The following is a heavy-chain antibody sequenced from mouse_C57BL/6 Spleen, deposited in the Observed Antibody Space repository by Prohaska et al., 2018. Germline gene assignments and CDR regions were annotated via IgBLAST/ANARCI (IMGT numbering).Heavy chain of an antibody. CDR3: ARRGGSSYFDY. D-gene: IGHD1-1*01. CDR1: GYSFTGYF. V-gene: IGHV1-20*01. CDR2: INPYNGDT. Sequence: GPELVKPGDSVKISCKASGYSFTGYFMNWVMQSHGKSLEWIGRINPYNGDTFYNQKFKGKATLTVDKSSSTAHMELRSLTSEDSAVYYCARRGGSSYFDYWGQGTTLTGSS. J-gene: IGHJ2*01.